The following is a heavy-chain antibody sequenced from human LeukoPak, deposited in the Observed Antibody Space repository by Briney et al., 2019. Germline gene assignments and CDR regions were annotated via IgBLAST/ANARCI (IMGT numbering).Heavy chain of an antibody. CDR2: IIPILGIP. V-gene: IGHV1-69*04. Sequence: SVKVSCKASGGTFSSYAISWVRQAPGQGLEWMGRIIPILGIPSYAQKFQGRVTITADKSTTTAYMELSSLRSEDTAVYYCATEAIVVVTARDYWYFDLWGRGTLVTVSS. D-gene: IGHD2-21*02. CDR3: ATEAIVVVTARDYWYFDL. J-gene: IGHJ2*01. CDR1: GGTFSSYA.